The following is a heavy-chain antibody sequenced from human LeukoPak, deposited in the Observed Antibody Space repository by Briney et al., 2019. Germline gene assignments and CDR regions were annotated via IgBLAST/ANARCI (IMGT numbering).Heavy chain of an antibody. CDR3: ATLLGDRTIYDY. CDR2: INQGGSET. J-gene: IGHJ4*02. D-gene: IGHD2-21*01. Sequence: GGPLRLSCAASGFTIRTYWMSWVHQAPGKRLEWVASINQGGSETYYVESVKGRFTISRDNAMNSFFLQMNSLGAEDTAVYYCATLLGDRTIYDYWGQGTLVTVSS. V-gene: IGHV3-7*01. CDR1: GFTIRTYW.